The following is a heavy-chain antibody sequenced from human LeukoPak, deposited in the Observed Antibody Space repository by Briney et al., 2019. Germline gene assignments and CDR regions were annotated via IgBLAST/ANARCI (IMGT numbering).Heavy chain of an antibody. CDR3: ARSYYYDSSHTVDY. D-gene: IGHD3-22*01. V-gene: IGHV3-23*01. Sequence: SGGSLRLSCVASGFTFSNYAMNWVRQAPGKGLEWVSGVSGGGSSTYYADSVKGRFTISRDNSKNTLYLQMNSLRAEDTAVYYCARSYYYDSSHTVDYWGQGTLVTVSS. J-gene: IGHJ4*02. CDR2: VSGGGSST. CDR1: GFTFSNYA.